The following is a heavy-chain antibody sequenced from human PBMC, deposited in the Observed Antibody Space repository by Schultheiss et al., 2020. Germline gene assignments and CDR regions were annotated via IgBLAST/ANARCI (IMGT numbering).Heavy chain of an antibody. CDR3: ARVKGWFDP. V-gene: IGHV4-4*07. Sequence: SETLSLTCTISGGSIDGLYWSWIRQPAGKGLEWIGRIHSSGTTNYNPSLKSRVKMSVDTSKNQFSLEVMSAVAADTAMYYCARVKGWFDPWGQGTLVTVSS. CDR2: IHSSGTT. J-gene: IGHJ5*02. CDR1: GGSIDGLY.